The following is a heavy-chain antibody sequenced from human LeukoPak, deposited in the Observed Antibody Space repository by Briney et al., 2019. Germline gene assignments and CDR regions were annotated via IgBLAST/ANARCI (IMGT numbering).Heavy chain of an antibody. J-gene: IGHJ3*01. CDR3: ARELGINAFDV. D-gene: IGHD1-26*01. V-gene: IGHV1-8*01. CDR2: MNPNSGNT. CDR1: GYTFTSYD. Sequence: GASVKVSCTASGYTFTSYDINWVRQATGHGLEWMGWMNPNSGNTGYAQKFQGRVTMTRNTYISTAYMELSRLTSDDTTVYYCARELGINAFDVWGQGTLVTVSS.